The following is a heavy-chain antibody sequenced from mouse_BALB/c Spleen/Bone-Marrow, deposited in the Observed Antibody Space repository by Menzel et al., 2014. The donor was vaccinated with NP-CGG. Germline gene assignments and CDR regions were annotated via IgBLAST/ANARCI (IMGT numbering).Heavy chain of an antibody. Sequence: VKLVESGAELVKPGASVKLSCKASGYTFTSYWMHWVKQRPGQGLEWIGEIDPSNGRTNYNEKFKNKATLTVDKSSSTAYMQLCSLTSEYAAVYYCARATTVVGRYWYFDVWGSGTTVTVSS. J-gene: IGHJ1*01. CDR1: GYTFTSYW. CDR3: ARATTVVGRYWYFDV. D-gene: IGHD1-1*01. CDR2: IDPSNGRT. V-gene: IGHV1S81*02.